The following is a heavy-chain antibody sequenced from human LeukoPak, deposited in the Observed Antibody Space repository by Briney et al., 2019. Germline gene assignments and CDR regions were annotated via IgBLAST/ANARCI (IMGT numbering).Heavy chain of an antibody. Sequence: PSETLSLTCTVSGGSISSYYLSWIRQPPGKGLEWIGYIYYSGSTNYNPSLKSRVTISVDTSKNQFSLKLSSVTAADTAVYYCARGGTVFGVASGFDPWGQGTLVTVSS. J-gene: IGHJ5*02. CDR3: ARGGTVFGVASGFDP. V-gene: IGHV4-59*01. D-gene: IGHD3-3*01. CDR2: IYYSGST. CDR1: GGSISSYY.